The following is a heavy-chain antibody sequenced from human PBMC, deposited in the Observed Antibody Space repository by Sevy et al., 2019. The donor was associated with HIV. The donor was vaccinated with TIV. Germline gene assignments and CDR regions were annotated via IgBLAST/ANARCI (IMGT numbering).Heavy chain of an antibody. Sequence: GGSLRLSCAASGFTFSSYWMSWVRQAPGKGLEWVANIKQDGSEKYYVDSVKGRFTISRDNAKNSLYLQMNSLRAEDTAVYYCAFSIAAAPFYYWGQGTLVTVSS. J-gene: IGHJ4*02. CDR1: GFTFSSYW. D-gene: IGHD6-13*01. CDR2: IKQDGSEK. V-gene: IGHV3-7*01. CDR3: AFSIAAAPFYY.